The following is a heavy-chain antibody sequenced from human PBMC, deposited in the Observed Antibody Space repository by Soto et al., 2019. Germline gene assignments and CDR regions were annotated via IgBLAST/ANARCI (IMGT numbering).Heavy chain of an antibody. Sequence: QVQLVESGGGVVQPGRSLRLSCAASGFTFSSYAMHWVRQAPGKGLEWVAVISYDGSNKYYADSVKGRFTISRDNSKNTLYLQMNSLRAEDTAVYYCARAPEAHMVARHNYYYYGMDVWGQGTTVTVSS. J-gene: IGHJ6*02. V-gene: IGHV3-30-3*01. CDR3: ARAPEAHMVARHNYYYYGMDV. CDR1: GFTFSSYA. CDR2: ISYDGSNK. D-gene: IGHD2-15*01.